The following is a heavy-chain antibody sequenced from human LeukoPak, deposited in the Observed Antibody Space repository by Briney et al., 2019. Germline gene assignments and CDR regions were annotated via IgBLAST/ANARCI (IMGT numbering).Heavy chain of an antibody. D-gene: IGHD6-19*01. V-gene: IGHV3-23*01. CDR2: ITDDGYNT. J-gene: IGHJ4*02. CDR1: GFTFSSYW. CDR3: AKDLSYTSGASDH. Sequence: PGGSLRLSCAASGFTFSSYWMHWVRQAPGKGLEWVSTITDDGYNTYSADSVKGRITFSRDNSKNTLSLQLRSLRAEDTAVYYCAKDLSYTSGASDHWGQGTLVTVSS.